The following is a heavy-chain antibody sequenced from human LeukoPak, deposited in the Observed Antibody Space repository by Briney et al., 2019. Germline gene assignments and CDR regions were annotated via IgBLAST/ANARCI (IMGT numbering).Heavy chain of an antibody. V-gene: IGHV5-51*01. CDR2: IFPGDSDT. CDR3: ARLEGAKTAEYFQH. J-gene: IGHJ1*01. CDR1: GYIFTNYW. D-gene: IGHD1-26*01. Sequence: GESLKISCKGAGYIFTNYWIGWVRQMPGKGLEWMGIIFPGDSDTRYSPSFQGQVTISADKSISTAYLQWSSLKASDTAMYYCARLEGAKTAEYFQHWGQGTLVTVSS.